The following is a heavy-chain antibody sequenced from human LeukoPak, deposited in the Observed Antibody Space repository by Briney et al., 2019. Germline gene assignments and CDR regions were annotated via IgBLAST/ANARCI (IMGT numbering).Heavy chain of an antibody. CDR3: AKDTGWFGELPLFDY. J-gene: IGHJ4*02. CDR1: GFTFSSYA. Sequence: GGSLRLSCAASGFTFSSYAMSWVRQAPGKGLEWVSAISGSSGSTYYADSVKGRFTISRDNSKNTLYLQMNSLRAEDTAVYYCAKDTGWFGELPLFDYWGQGTLVTVSS. CDR2: ISGSSGST. V-gene: IGHV3-23*01. D-gene: IGHD3-10*01.